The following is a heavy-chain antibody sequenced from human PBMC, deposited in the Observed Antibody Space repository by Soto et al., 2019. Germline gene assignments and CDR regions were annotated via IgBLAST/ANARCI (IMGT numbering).Heavy chain of an antibody. Sequence: EVQLVESGGGMVKVGGSLRLSCATSGFTFSDTYLSWVRQAPGKGLEWVGRIKREADGGTTDYAAPVKGRFTISRDDSKNTLFLQMDSLKTEDTAIYFCTTGVSNGYYYFDFWGQGTLVTVSS. CDR3: TTGVSNGYYYFDF. J-gene: IGHJ4*02. CDR2: IKREADGGTT. D-gene: IGHD3-22*01. V-gene: IGHV3-15*01. CDR1: GFTFSDTY.